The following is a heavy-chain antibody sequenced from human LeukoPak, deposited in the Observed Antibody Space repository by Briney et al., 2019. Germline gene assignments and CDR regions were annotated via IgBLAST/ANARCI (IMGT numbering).Heavy chain of an antibody. V-gene: IGHV4-59*01. Sequence: KPSETLSLTCTVSGGSISSYYWSWIRQPPGKGLEWIGYIYYSGSTNYNPSLKSRVTISVDTSKNQFSLKLSSVTAAGTAVYYCACSLYYDFWSGSRRYYVDVWGKGTTVTVSS. D-gene: IGHD3-3*01. CDR2: IYYSGST. J-gene: IGHJ6*03. CDR3: ACSLYYDFWSGSRRYYVDV. CDR1: GGSISSYY.